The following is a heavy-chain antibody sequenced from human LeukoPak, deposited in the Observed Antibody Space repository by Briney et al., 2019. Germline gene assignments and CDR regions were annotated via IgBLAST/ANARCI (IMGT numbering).Heavy chain of an antibody. CDR2: ISSSSSYI. D-gene: IGHD3-3*01. CDR1: GFTFSSYS. CDR3: ARNTIFSQFDH. Sequence: GGSLRLSCAASGFTFSSYSMNWVRQAPGKGLEWVSSISSSSSYIYYAGSVKGRFTISRDNAKNSLYLQMNSLRAEDTAVYYCARNTIFSQFDHWGQGTLVTVSS. V-gene: IGHV3-21*04. J-gene: IGHJ5*02.